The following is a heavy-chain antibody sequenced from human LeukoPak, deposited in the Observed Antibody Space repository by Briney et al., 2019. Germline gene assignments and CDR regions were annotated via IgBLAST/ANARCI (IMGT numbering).Heavy chain of an antibody. V-gene: IGHV3-33*01. CDR3: GRDTSRGSMDV. Sequence: PGGSLRLSCAASGFSFSNHGFHWVRQAPGKGLEWVTAIWYDGSKKLYADSVKGRFTISRDNSQNTIYLQMNSLRVEDTAVYYCGRDTSRGSMDVWGQGTTVTVSS. D-gene: IGHD2/OR15-2a*01. CDR1: GFSFSNHG. CDR2: IWYDGSKK. J-gene: IGHJ6*02.